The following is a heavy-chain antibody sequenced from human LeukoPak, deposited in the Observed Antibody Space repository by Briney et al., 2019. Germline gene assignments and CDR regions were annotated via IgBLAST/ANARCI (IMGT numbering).Heavy chain of an antibody. CDR3: ARHSRFGEYDGGY. Sequence: ASVKVSCKASGGTFSSYAISWVRQAPGQGLEWMGWISAYNGNANYAQKLQGRVTMTTDTSTSTAYMELSRLRSDDTAVYYCARHSRFGEYDGGYWGQGTLVTVSS. D-gene: IGHD3-10*02. CDR1: GGTFSSYA. CDR2: ISAYNGNA. J-gene: IGHJ4*02. V-gene: IGHV1-18*01.